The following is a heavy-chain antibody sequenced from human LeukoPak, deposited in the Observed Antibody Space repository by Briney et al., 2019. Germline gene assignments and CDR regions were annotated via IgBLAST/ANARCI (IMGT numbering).Heavy chain of an antibody. CDR1: GYTFTGYY. J-gene: IGHJ6*03. D-gene: IGHD3-22*01. V-gene: IGHV1-2*02. Sequence: ASVKVSCKASGYTFTGYYMHWVRQAPRQGLEWMGWINPNSGGTNYAQKFQGRLTMTRDTSISTAYMELSRLRSDDTAVYYCAREYYYDSSGYYTLYYYYYMDVWGKGTTVTISS. CDR3: AREYYYDSSGYYTLYYYYYMDV. CDR2: INPNSGGT.